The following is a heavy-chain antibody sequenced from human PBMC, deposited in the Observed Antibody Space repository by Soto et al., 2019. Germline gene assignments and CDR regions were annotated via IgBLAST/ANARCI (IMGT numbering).Heavy chain of an antibody. J-gene: IGHJ4*02. CDR1: GFTFRSYA. CDR3: AREIERLLGY. Sequence: QVQLVESGGGVVQPGRSLRLSCAASGFTFRSYAMHWVRQAPGKGLVWVAVISYDGRNKYYEDSVKGRFTISRDNSKNTLYLQMNSLRAEDTGVYYCAREIERLLGYWGQGTLVTVSS. D-gene: IGHD3-3*01. V-gene: IGHV3-30*04. CDR2: ISYDGRNK.